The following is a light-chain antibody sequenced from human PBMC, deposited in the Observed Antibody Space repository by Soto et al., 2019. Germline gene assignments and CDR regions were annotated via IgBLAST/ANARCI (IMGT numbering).Light chain of an antibody. CDR2: EVS. CDR1: SSDVGGYNY. Sequence: QSVLTQPASVSGSPGQSITISCTGTSSDVGGYNYVSWYQQHPGKAPKLMIYEVSNRPSGVSHRFSGSKSGNTASLTISGLPAEDEAAYYCSSYTSSSTLEVFGGGTKLTVL. V-gene: IGLV2-14*01. CDR3: SSYTSSSTLEV. J-gene: IGLJ2*01.